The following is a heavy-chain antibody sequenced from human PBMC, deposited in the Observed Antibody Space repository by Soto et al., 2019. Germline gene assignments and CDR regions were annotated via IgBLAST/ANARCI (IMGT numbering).Heavy chain of an antibody. CDR3: VQRVVGRGAAP. V-gene: IGHV3-23*01. J-gene: IGHJ5*02. Sequence: PGGSLRLSCAASGFTFRKSAMTWVRQPPGQGLQYISSISDSGSDTFYADSVKGRFVISRDNSKNTLYLQMNSLSVEDTAIYYCVQRVVGRGAAPWGQGTVVTVSS. CDR2: ISDSGSDT. CDR1: GFTFRKSA. D-gene: IGHD6-6*01.